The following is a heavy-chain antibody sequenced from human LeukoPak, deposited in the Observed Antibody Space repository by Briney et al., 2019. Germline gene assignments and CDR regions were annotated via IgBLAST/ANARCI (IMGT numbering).Heavy chain of an antibody. D-gene: IGHD3-3*01. CDR1: GYTFIDDY. V-gene: IGHV1-2*02. Sequence: ASVKVSCKASGYTFIDDYMHWVRQAPGQGLEWMGWINPNSGGTNYAQKFQGRVTMTRDTSISTAYMELSRLRSDDTAVYYCSTSGVFWSGYFDSWGQGTLVTVSS. CDR3: STSGVFWSGYFDS. CDR2: INPNSGGT. J-gene: IGHJ4*02.